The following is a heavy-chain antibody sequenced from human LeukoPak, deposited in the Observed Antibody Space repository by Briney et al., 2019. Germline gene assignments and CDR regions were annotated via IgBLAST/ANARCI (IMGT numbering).Heavy chain of an antibody. D-gene: IGHD3-10*01. CDR2: IRFDGSNK. V-gene: IGHV3-30*02. Sequence: PGGSLRLSCAASGFTFSSYGMHWVRQAPGKGLEGVAFIRFDGSNKYYADSVKGRFTISRDNSKNTVYLQMSSLRAEDTAVYYCAKESVWFGESNPFDYWGQGTLVTVSS. CDR3: AKESVWFGESNPFDY. CDR1: GFTFSSYG. J-gene: IGHJ4*02.